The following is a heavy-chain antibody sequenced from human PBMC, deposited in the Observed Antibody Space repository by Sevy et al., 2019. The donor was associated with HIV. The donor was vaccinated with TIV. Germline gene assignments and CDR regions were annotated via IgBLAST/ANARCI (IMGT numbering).Heavy chain of an antibody. CDR2: MKQDGSEE. CDR1: GFSFSIYW. Sequence: GGSLRLSCAASGFSFSIYWMSWVRQAPGKGLEWVATMKQDGSEEDYVDSVKGRFTISRDNAKNTLYLQMNSLRAEDTAIYFCAKDHDNNWFDPWGQGTLVTVSS. V-gene: IGHV3-7*03. D-gene: IGHD3-9*01. CDR3: AKDHDNNWFDP. J-gene: IGHJ5*02.